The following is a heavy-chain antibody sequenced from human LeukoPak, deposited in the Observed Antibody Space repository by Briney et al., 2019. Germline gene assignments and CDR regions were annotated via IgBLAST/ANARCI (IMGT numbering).Heavy chain of an antibody. CDR2: ISGSGGST. Sequence: GGSLRLSCAASGFTFSSYSMNWVRQAPGKGLEWVSAISGSGGSTYYADSVKGRFTISRDNSKNTLYLQMNSLRAEDTAVYYCARVRMYLDVWGKGTTVTVSS. CDR1: GFTFSSYS. V-gene: IGHV3-23*01. CDR3: ARVRMYLDV. J-gene: IGHJ6*03.